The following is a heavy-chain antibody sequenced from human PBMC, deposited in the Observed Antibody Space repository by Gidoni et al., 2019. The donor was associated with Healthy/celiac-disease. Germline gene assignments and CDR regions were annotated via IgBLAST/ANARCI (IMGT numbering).Heavy chain of an antibody. CDR2: IDPSDSYT. D-gene: IGHD5-12*01. CDR3: ARGEENDSGYDSSWFDP. V-gene: IGHV5-10-1*03. CDR1: GYSFTSYW. Sequence: EVQLVQSGAEVQKPGESLRISCKGSGYSFTSYWISWVRQMPGKGLEWMGRIDPSDSYTNYSPSCQGHVTISADKSISTAYLQWSSLKASDTAMYYCARGEENDSGYDSSWFDPWGQGTLVTVSS. J-gene: IGHJ5*02.